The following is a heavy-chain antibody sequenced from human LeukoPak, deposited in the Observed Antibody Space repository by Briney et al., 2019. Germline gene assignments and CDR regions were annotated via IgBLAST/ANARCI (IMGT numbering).Heavy chain of an antibody. CDR2: ISGNGDST. D-gene: IGHD3-22*01. Sequence: PGGCLRLSCSASGFTFRNYAMNWVRQALGKGREWVSAISGNGDSTYYADSVKGRFTISRDNSKNTLYLQMNSLRAEDTAVYYCAKDLHAFYDSSGYFDYWGQGTLVTVSS. J-gene: IGHJ4*02. CDR1: GFTFRNYA. V-gene: IGHV3-23*01. CDR3: AKDLHAFYDSSGYFDY.